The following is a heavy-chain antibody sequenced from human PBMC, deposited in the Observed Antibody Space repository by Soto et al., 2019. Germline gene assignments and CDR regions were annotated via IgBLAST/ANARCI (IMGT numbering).Heavy chain of an antibody. CDR3: ARDLHVYDFWSGSYPYYYGMDV. V-gene: IGHV3-53*01. Sequence: PGGSLRLSCAASGLTVSSNYMSWVRQAPGKGLERVSVIYSGGSTYYADSVKGRFTNSRDNSKNTLYIQMNSLRAEDTAVYYCARDLHVYDFWSGSYPYYYGMDVWGQGTTVTVSS. CDR2: IYSGGST. J-gene: IGHJ6*02. CDR1: GLTVSSNY. D-gene: IGHD3-3*01.